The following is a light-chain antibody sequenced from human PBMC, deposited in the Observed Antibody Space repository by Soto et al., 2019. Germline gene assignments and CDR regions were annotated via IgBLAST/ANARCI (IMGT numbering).Light chain of an antibody. CDR1: QSVSTF. J-gene: IGKJ4*01. V-gene: IGKV3-11*01. CDR2: DAS. Sequence: EIVLTQSPATLSLSPGERATLSCRASQSVSTFLAWYQQKPGQAPRLLMYDASKRATGIAARFSGSGSGTDFTLTISGLEPEDFAVYYCQQRTNGFTFGGGTKVEIK. CDR3: QQRTNGFT.